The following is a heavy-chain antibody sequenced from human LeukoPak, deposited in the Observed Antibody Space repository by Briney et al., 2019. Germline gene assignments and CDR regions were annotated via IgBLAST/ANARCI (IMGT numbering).Heavy chain of an antibody. CDR2: ISSSSSYI. CDR3: ARVGRGYSYGGFDY. D-gene: IGHD5-18*01. V-gene: IGHV3-21*01. CDR1: GFTFSSYS. Sequence: GGSLRLSCAASGFTFSSYSMNWVRQAPGKGLEWVSSISSSSSYIYYADSVKGRFTISRDNAKNSLYLQMNSLRAEDTAVYYCARVGRGYSYGGFDYWGQGTLVTVSS. J-gene: IGHJ4*02.